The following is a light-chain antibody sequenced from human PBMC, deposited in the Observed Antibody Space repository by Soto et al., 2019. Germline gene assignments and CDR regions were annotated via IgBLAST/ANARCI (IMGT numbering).Light chain of an antibody. J-gene: IGLJ1*01. Sequence: QSALTQPASVSGSPGQSITISCTGTRRDVGGYNYVSWYQQYPGKSPKLLIYEVTHRPSGVSNRFSGSKSGNTASLTISGHQAEDEPDYYCSSYTISNTLPFVFGTGTKLTVL. CDR3: SSYTISNTLPFV. CDR2: EVT. V-gene: IGLV2-14*01. CDR1: RRDVGGYNY.